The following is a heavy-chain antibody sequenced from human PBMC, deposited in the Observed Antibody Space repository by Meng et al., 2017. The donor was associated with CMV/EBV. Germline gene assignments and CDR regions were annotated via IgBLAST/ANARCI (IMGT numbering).Heavy chain of an antibody. Sequence: GSLRLSCTVSGGSISSYYWSWIRQPPGKGLEWIGYIYYSVSTNYNPSLKSRVTISVDTSKNQFSLKLSSVTAADTAVYYCARVYYYGSGEYGMDVWGQGTTVTVSS. CDR2: IYYSVST. CDR1: GGSISSYY. CDR3: ARVYYYGSGEYGMDV. J-gene: IGHJ6*02. V-gene: IGHV4-59*01. D-gene: IGHD3-10*01.